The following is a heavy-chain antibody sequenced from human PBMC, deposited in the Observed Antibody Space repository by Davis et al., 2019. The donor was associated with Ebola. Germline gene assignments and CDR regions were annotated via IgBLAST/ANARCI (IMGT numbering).Heavy chain of an antibody. Sequence: PGGSLRLSCAASGFIFSSYPMSWVRQAPGKGLEWVSGISGGGTSTFYADSVKGRFTISRDNSKNTLYLQMNSLRVEDMAVYYCAKSPPLVVAAATLFDYWGQGTLVTVSS. J-gene: IGHJ4*02. CDR2: ISGGGTST. D-gene: IGHD2-15*01. CDR1: GFIFSSYP. CDR3: AKSPPLVVAAATLFDY. V-gene: IGHV3-23*01.